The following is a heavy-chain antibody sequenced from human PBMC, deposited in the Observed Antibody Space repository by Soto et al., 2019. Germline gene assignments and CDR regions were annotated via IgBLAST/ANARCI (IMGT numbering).Heavy chain of an antibody. Sequence: ASVKVSCKVSGYTLTELSMHWVRQAPGKGLEWMGGFDPEDGETIYAQKFQGRVTMTEDTSTDTAYMELSSLRSEDTAVYYCARAYVGTGTTPAYYYYYMDVWGKGTTVTVSS. CDR2: FDPEDGET. V-gene: IGHV1-24*01. CDR3: ARAYVGTGTTPAYYYYYMDV. D-gene: IGHD1-7*01. CDR1: GYTLTELS. J-gene: IGHJ6*03.